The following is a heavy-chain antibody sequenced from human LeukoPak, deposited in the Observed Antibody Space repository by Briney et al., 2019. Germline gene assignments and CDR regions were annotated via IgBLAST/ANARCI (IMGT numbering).Heavy chain of an antibody. D-gene: IGHD6-19*01. CDR2: IYYSGGT. Sequence: PSETLSLTCTVSGGSISSSSYYWGWIRQPLGKGLEWIGSIYYSGGTYYNPSFKSRVTISVDTSKNLFSLKLSSVTAADTAVYYCARVVMLAADFDYWGQGTLVTVSS. CDR1: GGSISSSSYY. J-gene: IGHJ4*02. CDR3: ARVVMLAADFDY. V-gene: IGHV4-39*07.